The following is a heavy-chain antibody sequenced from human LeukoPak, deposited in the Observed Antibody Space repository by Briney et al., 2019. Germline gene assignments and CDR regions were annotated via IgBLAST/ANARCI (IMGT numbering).Heavy chain of an antibody. CDR2: ITTNGGTT. CDR1: GFTFSNYA. CDR3: ARGYVILYY. D-gene: IGHD2/OR15-2a*01. J-gene: IGHJ4*02. Sequence: GGSLRLSCAASGFTFSNYAMHWVRQAPGKGLEFVSAITTNGGTTYYANSVKGRFTISRDNSKNTLYLHMGSLRAEDMAVYYCARGYVILYYWGQGTVVTVSS. V-gene: IGHV3-64*01.